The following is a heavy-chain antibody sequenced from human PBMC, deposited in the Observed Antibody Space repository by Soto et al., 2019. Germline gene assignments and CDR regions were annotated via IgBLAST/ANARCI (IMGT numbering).Heavy chain of an antibody. D-gene: IGHD6-19*01. Sequence: ASVKVSCKASGYTFTSYYMHWVRQAPGQGLEWMGIINPSGGSTSYAQKFQGRVTMTRDTSTSTVYMELSSLRSEDTAVYYCARDLSTRALAGTDPGAFDIWGQGTMVTVSS. CDR3: ARDLSTRALAGTDPGAFDI. J-gene: IGHJ3*02. CDR1: GYTFTSYY. CDR2: INPSGGST. V-gene: IGHV1-46*03.